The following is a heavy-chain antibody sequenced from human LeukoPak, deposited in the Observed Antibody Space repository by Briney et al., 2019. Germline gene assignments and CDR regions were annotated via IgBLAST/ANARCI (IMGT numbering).Heavy chain of an antibody. J-gene: IGHJ4*02. D-gene: IGHD1-26*01. CDR3: ARLTPYSGSPLGDY. Sequence: SETLSLTCTVSGGSISSSSNYWGWIRQPPGKGLEWIGTISYSGSTYYNPSLKSRVTISVDTSKNQFSPKLSSVTAADTAMYYCARLTPYSGSPLGDYWGQGTLVTVSS. CDR2: ISYSGST. V-gene: IGHV4-39*01. CDR1: GGSISSSSNY.